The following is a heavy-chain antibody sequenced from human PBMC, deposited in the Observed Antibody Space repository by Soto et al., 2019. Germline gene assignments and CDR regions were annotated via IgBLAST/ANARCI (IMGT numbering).Heavy chain of an antibody. D-gene: IGHD6-13*01. CDR1: GYTFTSYD. J-gene: IGHJ5*02. CDR3: ARGLAAAGNWFAP. Sequence: QVQLVQSGAEVKKPGASVKVSCKASGYTFTSYDINWLRQATGQGLEWMGWMNPNSGNTGYAQKFQGRVTITRNTSIITAYMELSSLRSEDTAVYYCARGLAAAGNWFAPWGQGTLVTVSS. V-gene: IGHV1-8*01. CDR2: MNPNSGNT.